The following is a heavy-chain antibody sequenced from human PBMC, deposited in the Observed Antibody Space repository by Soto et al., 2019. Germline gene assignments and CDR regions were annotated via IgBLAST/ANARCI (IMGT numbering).Heavy chain of an antibody. CDR3: ARDLSDIVVVPAALNWFDP. J-gene: IGHJ5*02. CDR1: GDSFSSNIAA. V-gene: IGHV6-1*01. CDR2: TYYRSKWYN. Sequence: PXHTLSLTFAISGDSFSSNIAAWNWIRQSPSRGLEWLGRTYYRSKWYNDYSVSVKSRITINPDTSKNQFSLQLNSVTPEDTAVYYCARDLSDIVVVPAALNWFDPWGQGTLVTVSS. D-gene: IGHD2-2*01.